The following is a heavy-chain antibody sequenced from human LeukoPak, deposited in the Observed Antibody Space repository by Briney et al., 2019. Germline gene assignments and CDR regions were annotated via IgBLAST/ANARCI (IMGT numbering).Heavy chain of an antibody. CDR3: APSDAYSYYFDY. Sequence: ASVKVSCKASGGTFSSYAISWVRQAPGQGLEWMGWINPNSGGTNYAQRFQGRVTMTRDTSISTAYMELSRLKSDDTAVYYCAPSDAYSYYFDYWGQGTLVTVSS. V-gene: IGHV1-2*02. J-gene: IGHJ4*02. CDR2: INPNSGGT. CDR1: GGTFSSYA. D-gene: IGHD3-16*01.